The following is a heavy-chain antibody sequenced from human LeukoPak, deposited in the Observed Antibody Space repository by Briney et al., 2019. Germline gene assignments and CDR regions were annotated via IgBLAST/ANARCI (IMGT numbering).Heavy chain of an antibody. V-gene: IGHV3-21*01. CDR3: ARDPYSGTYGDTYYYYMDV. CDR1: GFTFSSYE. J-gene: IGHJ6*03. D-gene: IGHD1-26*01. CDR2: ITSSSTYT. Sequence: GGSLRLSCAASGFTFSSYEMNWVRQTPGKGLEWVSSITSSSTYTFYADSVKGRFTISRDNARNSLYLQMNSLRAEDTAVYYCARDPYSGTYGDTYYYYMDVWGKGTTVTISS.